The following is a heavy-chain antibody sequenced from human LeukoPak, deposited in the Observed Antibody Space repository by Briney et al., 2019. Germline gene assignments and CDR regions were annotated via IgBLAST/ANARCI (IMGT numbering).Heavy chain of an antibody. Sequence: ASVKVSCKASGYTFTAYYIHWVRQAPGQGLEWMGWINTYNGNTNFARKLQGRVTMTTDTSTTTAYMELMSLRSDDTAVYYCARAVAARYFHYYYYMDVWGKGTTVTVSS. CDR1: GYTFTAYY. CDR2: INTYNGNT. J-gene: IGHJ6*03. D-gene: IGHD6-6*01. V-gene: IGHV1-18*04. CDR3: ARAVAARYFHYYYYMDV.